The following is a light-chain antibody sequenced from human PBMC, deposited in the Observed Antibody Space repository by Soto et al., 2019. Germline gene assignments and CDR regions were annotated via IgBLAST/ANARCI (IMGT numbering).Light chain of an antibody. J-gene: IGLJ1*01. CDR3: AAWDVSLKGFV. Sequence: QSVLTQPPSASGTPGQRVTFSCSGSSSNIGINTVNWYQQLPGTAPQLLISDNHQRPSGVPDRFSGSKSGTSASLAISGLQSEDEATYFCAAWDVSLKGFVFGTGTKVTVL. CDR2: DNH. V-gene: IGLV1-44*01. CDR1: SSNIGINT.